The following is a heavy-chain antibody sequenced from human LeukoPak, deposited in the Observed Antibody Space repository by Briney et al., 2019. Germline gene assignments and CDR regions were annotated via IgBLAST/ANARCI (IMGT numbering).Heavy chain of an antibody. CDR3: ARDRPDYGSGSYYSVDY. Sequence: PSQTLSLTCTVSGGSISSGSYYWSWIRQPAGKGLEWIGRIYTSGSTNYNPSLKSRVTISVDTSKNQFSLKLSSVTAADTAVYYCARDRPDYGSGSYYSVDYWGQGTLVTVSS. CDR2: IYTSGST. V-gene: IGHV4-61*02. J-gene: IGHJ4*02. CDR1: GGSISSGSYY. D-gene: IGHD3-10*01.